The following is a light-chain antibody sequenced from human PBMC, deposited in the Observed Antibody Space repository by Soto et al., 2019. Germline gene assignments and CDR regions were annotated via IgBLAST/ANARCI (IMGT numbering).Light chain of an antibody. CDR1: SSDVGSYNL. CDR3: CSYAGSSTFPYV. V-gene: IGLV2-23*02. Sequence: SVLTQPSPVSGSPGQSITISCTGNSSDVGSYNLVSWYQHHPGKAPKLMIYEVSKRPSGVSNRFSGSKSGNTASLTISGLQAEDEADYYCCSYAGSSTFPYVFGTGTKVTVL. J-gene: IGLJ1*01. CDR2: EVS.